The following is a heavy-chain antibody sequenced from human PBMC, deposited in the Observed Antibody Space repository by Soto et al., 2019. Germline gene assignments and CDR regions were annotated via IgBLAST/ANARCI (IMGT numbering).Heavy chain of an antibody. CDR2: IYWDDDK. V-gene: IGHV2-5*02. Sequence: QITLKESGPTLVKPTQTLTLTCTFSAFSLSTSGVGVGWIRQPPGKALEWLTFIYWDDDKPYSPSLKSRLTITKDTSKNQVVRTMTNMDPVDTATYYCARLVAAGITYYFDSWGQGTLVTVSS. CDR3: ARLVAAGITYYFDS. CDR1: AFSLSTSGVG. D-gene: IGHD2-21*01. J-gene: IGHJ4*02.